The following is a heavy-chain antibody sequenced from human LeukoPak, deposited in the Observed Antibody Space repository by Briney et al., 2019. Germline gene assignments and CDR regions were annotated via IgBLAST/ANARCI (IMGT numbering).Heavy chain of an antibody. CDR3: ATPTIFGVVADAFDI. CDR2: ISSSGSTI. J-gene: IGHJ3*02. Sequence: PGGSLRLSCAASGFTFSDYYMSWIRQAPGKGLEWVSYISSSGSTIYYADSVKGRFTISRDNAKNSLYLQMNSLRAEDTAVYYCATPTIFGVVADAFDIWGQGTVVTVSS. D-gene: IGHD3-3*01. V-gene: IGHV3-11*01. CDR1: GFTFSDYY.